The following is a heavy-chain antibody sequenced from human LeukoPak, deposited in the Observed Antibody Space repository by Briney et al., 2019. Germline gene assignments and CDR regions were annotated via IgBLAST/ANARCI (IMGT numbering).Heavy chain of an antibody. J-gene: IGHJ3*02. CDR2: IYSGGST. CDR1: GFTVSSNY. Sequence: PGGSLRLSCAASGFTVSSNYMSWVRQAPGKGLELVSVIYSGGSTYYADSVKGRFTISRDNSKNTLYLQMNSLRAEDTAIYYCAKEYFYGSRAFDIWGQGTMVTVSS. D-gene: IGHD3-10*01. V-gene: IGHV3-53*01. CDR3: AKEYFYGSRAFDI.